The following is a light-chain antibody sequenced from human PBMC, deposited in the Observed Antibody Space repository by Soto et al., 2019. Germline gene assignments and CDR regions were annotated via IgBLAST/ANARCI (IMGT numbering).Light chain of an antibody. Sequence: EIKMTHFPATLSVSAWERATLSSRASQSVSTNLAWYQQKPGQAPRLLMYGASTRATGMPARFSGSGSGTDFALTISSLQSEDSAVYYCQQYNNWLWTFGQGTKVDIK. CDR1: QSVSTN. CDR2: GAS. CDR3: QQYNNWLWT. V-gene: IGKV3-15*01. J-gene: IGKJ1*01.